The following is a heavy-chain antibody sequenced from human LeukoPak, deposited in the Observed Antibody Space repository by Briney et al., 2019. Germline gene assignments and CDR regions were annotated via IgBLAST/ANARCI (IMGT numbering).Heavy chain of an antibody. CDR2: IFNNGTT. Sequence: SETLSLTCSVSGGSISSPPFLWGWIRQPPGKGLEWIGSIFNNGTTDYHTSLKSRATTSINMSKKQFTLKLSSVTAADTAVYYCARGRGIVVVTVEEPYMDIWGNGSTVTVSS. J-gene: IGHJ6*03. D-gene: IGHD2-21*02. CDR3: ARGRGIVVVTVEEPYMDI. CDR1: GGSISSPPFL. V-gene: IGHV4-39*01.